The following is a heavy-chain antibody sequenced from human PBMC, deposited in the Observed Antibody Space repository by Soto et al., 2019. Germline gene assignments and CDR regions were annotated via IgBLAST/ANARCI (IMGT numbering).Heavy chain of an antibody. CDR3: ASGAQWPKRPPGGYFDY. D-gene: IGHD6-19*01. CDR2: IIPIFGTA. CDR1: GGTFSSYA. Sequence: QVQLVQSGAEVKKPGSSVKVSCKASGGTFSSYAISWVRQAPGQGLEWMGGIIPIFGTANYAQKFQGRVTITADESTSTAYMDLSSLRSEDTAVYYCASGAQWPKRPPGGYFDYWGEGSLVTVSS. V-gene: IGHV1-69*01. J-gene: IGHJ4*02.